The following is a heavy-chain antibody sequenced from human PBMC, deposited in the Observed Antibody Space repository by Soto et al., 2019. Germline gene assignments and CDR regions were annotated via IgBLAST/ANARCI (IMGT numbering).Heavy chain of an antibody. CDR3: ASLYYYDSSGYYYERPYFDY. CDR2: IIPIFGTA. Sequence: ASVKVSCKASGGTFSSYAISWVRQAPGQGLEWMGGIIPIFGTANYAQKFQGRVTITADKSTSTAYMELSSLRSEETAVYYCASLYYYDSSGYYYERPYFDYWGQGTLVTVSS. D-gene: IGHD3-22*01. J-gene: IGHJ4*02. CDR1: GGTFSSYA. V-gene: IGHV1-69*06.